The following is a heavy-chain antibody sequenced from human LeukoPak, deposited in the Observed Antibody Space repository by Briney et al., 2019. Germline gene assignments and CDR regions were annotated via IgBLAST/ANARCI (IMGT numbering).Heavy chain of an antibody. CDR3: ASGEHYYDSSGTLF. Sequence: GGSLSFSGEASGFTFSGNSLNWVPKAPGKGREWCSSISSSSSYIYYADSVKGRFTISRDNAKNSLYLQMNSLRAEDTAVYYCASGEHYYDSSGTLFWGQGTLVTVSS. D-gene: IGHD3-22*01. J-gene: IGHJ4*02. V-gene: IGHV3-21*01. CDR2: ISSSSSYI. CDR1: GFTFSGNS.